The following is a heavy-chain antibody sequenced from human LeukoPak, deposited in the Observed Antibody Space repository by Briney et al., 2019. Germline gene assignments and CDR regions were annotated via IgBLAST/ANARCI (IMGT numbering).Heavy chain of an antibody. CDR3: ARFRGTSSWHQEVFDY. D-gene: IGHD2-15*01. V-gene: IGHV4-59*08. Sequence: SETLSLACTVSGGSINSYNWNWIRQPPGKGLEWIGYISYNGSPDYNPSFKSRVTMSVDTSQGQFSLRLSSVTAADTAVYYCARFRGTSSWHQEVFDYWGQGAPVTVSS. CDR1: GGSINSYN. CDR2: ISYNGSP. J-gene: IGHJ4*02.